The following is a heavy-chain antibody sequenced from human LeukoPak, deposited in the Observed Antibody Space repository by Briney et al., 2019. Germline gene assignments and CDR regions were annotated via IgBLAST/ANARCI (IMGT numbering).Heavy chain of an antibody. CDR2: IYHSGST. Sequence: SETLSLTCAVSGGSISSGGYSWSWIRQPPGTGLEWIGYIYHSGSTYYNPSLKSRVTISVDRSKNQFSLKLSSVTAADTAVYYCARLPRLTGDYPVYFDYWGQGTLVTVSS. CDR3: ARLPRLTGDYPVYFDY. D-gene: IGHD7-27*01. J-gene: IGHJ4*02. V-gene: IGHV4-30-2*01. CDR1: GGSISSGGYS.